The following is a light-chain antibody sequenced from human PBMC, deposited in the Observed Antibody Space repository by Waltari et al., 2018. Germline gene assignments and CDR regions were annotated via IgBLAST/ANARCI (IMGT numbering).Light chain of an antibody. J-gene: IGKJ2*01. CDR3: QQYNIWPYT. CDR2: KSF. CDR1: PSITNW. V-gene: IGKV1-5*03. Sequence: DIQMTRSPSTLSASVGDRVTITCRSSPSITNWLAWYQKKPGKAPTGLIYKSFTLQSGVPSRFSGSGAETECSLTISSLQPDDFATYYCQQYNIWPYTFGQGTTLEI.